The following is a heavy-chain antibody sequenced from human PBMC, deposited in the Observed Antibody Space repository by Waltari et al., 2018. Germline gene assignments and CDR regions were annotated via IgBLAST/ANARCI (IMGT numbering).Heavy chain of an antibody. V-gene: IGHV3-74*01. CDR1: GFIFPNYW. Sequence: EVQLVESGGGLVHPGGSLRLSCEASGFIFPNYWMHWVRQDPGKGLVWVAHINSDGRSTTYGDSVRGRFTITRDNARNTLYLQMTSLRAEDTAVYFCVTDDPGLGLDVWGQGTTVTVSS. J-gene: IGHJ6*02. CDR2: INSDGRST. CDR3: VTDDPGLGLDV. D-gene: IGHD7-27*01.